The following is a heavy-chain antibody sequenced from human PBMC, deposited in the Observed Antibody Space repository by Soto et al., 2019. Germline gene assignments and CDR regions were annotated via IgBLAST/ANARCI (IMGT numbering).Heavy chain of an antibody. CDR1: GFRISTYA. V-gene: IGHV3-23*01. Sequence: EMQLLGSGGNLVQLGGSLRLSCAASGFRISTYAMSWVRQAPGKGLEWVSSISSSGGTTNYADSVKGRFTISRDNSKNTLYLQMNSLRAEDTALYYCAKPRDGMADYFDYWGQGTPVTVSS. J-gene: IGHJ4*02. D-gene: IGHD6-19*01. CDR2: ISSSGGTT. CDR3: AKPRDGMADYFDY.